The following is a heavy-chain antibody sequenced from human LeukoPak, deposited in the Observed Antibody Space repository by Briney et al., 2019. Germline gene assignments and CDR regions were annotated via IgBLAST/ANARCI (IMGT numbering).Heavy chain of an antibody. Sequence: TLSLTCTVSGGSISSSSYYWGWIRQHPGKGLEWIGYIYYSGSTYYNPSLKSRVTISVDTSKNQFSLKLSSVTAADTAVYYCARDGGCSGGSCYPGGWFDPWGQGTLVTVSS. CDR3: ARDGGCSGGSCYPGGWFDP. V-gene: IGHV4-31*03. J-gene: IGHJ5*02. CDR1: GGSISSSSYY. CDR2: IYYSGST. D-gene: IGHD2-15*01.